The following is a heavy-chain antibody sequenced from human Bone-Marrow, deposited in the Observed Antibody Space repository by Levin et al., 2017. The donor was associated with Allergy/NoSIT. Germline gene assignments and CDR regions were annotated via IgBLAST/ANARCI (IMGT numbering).Heavy chain of an antibody. J-gene: IGHJ4*02. V-gene: IGHV4-59*01. CDR3: ARDQWDSSGRLDY. CDR2: IYYSGST. D-gene: IGHD3-22*01. CDR1: GGSISSYY. Sequence: SETLSLTCTVSGGSISSYYWSWIRQPPGKGLEWIGYIYYSGSTNYNPSLKSRVTISVDTSKNQFSLKLSSVTAADTAVYYCARDQWDSSGRLDYWGQGTLVTVSS.